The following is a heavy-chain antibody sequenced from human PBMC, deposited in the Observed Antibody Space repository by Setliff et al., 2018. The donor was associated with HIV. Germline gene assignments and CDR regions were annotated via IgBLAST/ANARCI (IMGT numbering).Heavy chain of an antibody. V-gene: IGHV4-39*07. Sequence: SETLSLTCSVSGGSISGSSYYWGWIRQPPGKGLEWIGSVYHSGSTYYNPSLKSRVAISVDKSKNQFSVKLRSVTAADTAVYYCARDMTNYYDRSGSFGWFAPWGQGTPVTVSS. J-gene: IGHJ5*02. CDR1: GGSISGSSYY. CDR3: ARDMTNYYDRSGSFGWFAP. CDR2: VYHSGST. D-gene: IGHD3-22*01.